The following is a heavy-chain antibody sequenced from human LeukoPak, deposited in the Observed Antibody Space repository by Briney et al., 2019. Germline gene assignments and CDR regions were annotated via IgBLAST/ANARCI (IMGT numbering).Heavy chain of an antibody. CDR3: AIYAGSYPWFDP. CDR2: IYYSGSA. CDR1: GGSISSYY. D-gene: IGHD3-10*01. Sequence: SETLSLTCTVSGGSISSYYWSWIRQPPGKGLEWIGYIYYSGSANYNPSLKSRVTISVDTSKNQFSLKLSSVTAADTALSYCAIYAGSYPWFDPWGQGTLVTVSS. J-gene: IGHJ5*02. V-gene: IGHV4-59*01.